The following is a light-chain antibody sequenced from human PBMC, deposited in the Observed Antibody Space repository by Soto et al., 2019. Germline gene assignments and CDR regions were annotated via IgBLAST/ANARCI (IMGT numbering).Light chain of an antibody. CDR3: CSFAGSDSSYV. CDR1: SSDVGGYNY. Sequence: QSALTQPHSVSGSPGQSVAISCTGTSSDVGGYNYVSWYQQHPGRAPKLIIYDVSKRPSGVPDRFSGSKSGDTASLTISGLQAEDEADYYCCSFAGSDSSYVFGTGTKLTVL. V-gene: IGLV2-11*01. J-gene: IGLJ1*01. CDR2: DVS.